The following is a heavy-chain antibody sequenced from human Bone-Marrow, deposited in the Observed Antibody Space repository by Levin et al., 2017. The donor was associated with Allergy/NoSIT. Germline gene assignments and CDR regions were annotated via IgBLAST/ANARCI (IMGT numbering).Heavy chain of an antibody. CDR3: VRGQPWAAIGHQGIMGP. CDR2: ISGFDGSS. Sequence: ASVKVSCKTSGYTFINYGVTWVRQAPRQGLEWVGWISGFDGSSESAQKFQGRLTLTTDTSTKTAFLELRSLIYDDTAMYYCVRGQPWAAIGHQGIMGPWGQGSLVTVSS. CDR1: GYTFINYG. D-gene: IGHD3-16*01. J-gene: IGHJ5*02. V-gene: IGHV1-18*01.